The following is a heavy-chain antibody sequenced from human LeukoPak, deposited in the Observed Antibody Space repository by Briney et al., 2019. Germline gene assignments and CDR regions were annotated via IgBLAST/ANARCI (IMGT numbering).Heavy chain of an antibody. V-gene: IGHV4-61*01. D-gene: IGHD6-13*01. CDR3: ARGSSHYYFDY. CDR1: GGSISSSNW. J-gene: IGHJ4*02. Sequence: SETLSLTCAVSGGSISSSNWWTWIRQPPGKGLEWIGYIYYSGSTNYNPSLKSRVTISVDTSKNQFSLKLSSVTAADTAVYYCARGSSHYYFDYWDQGTLVTVSS. CDR2: IYYSGST.